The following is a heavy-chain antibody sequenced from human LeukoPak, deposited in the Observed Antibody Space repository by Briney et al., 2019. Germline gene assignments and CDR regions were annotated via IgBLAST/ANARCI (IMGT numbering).Heavy chain of an antibody. CDR1: GFTFSSYA. V-gene: IGHV3-66*01. J-gene: IGHJ4*02. CDR2: IYSGGST. D-gene: IGHD3-9*01. Sequence: GGSLRLSCAASGFTFSSYAMSWVRQAPGKGLEWVSVIYSGGSTYYADSVKGRFTISRDNSKNTLYLQMNSLRAEDTAVYYCARAYDRTLDYWGQGTLVTVSS. CDR3: ARAYDRTLDY.